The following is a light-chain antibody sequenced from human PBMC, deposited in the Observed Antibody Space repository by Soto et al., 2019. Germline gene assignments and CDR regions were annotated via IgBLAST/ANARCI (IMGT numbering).Light chain of an antibody. J-gene: IGLJ1*01. V-gene: IGLV2-14*01. CDR3: SSYTRSSTPYV. CDR1: SSDVGGYDY. Sequence: QSALTQPASVSGSPGQSITISCTGTSSDVGGYDYVSWYQQHPGKAPKLVLYDVSDRPSGVSDRFSGSKSGNTASLTISGLQAEHEADYYCSSYTRSSTPYVFGTGTNVTVL. CDR2: DVS.